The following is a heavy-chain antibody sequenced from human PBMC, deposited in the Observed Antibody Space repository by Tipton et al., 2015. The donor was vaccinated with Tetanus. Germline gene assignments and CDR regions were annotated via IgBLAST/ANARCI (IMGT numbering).Heavy chain of an antibody. CDR3: AGGLVRWYEP. V-gene: IGHV4-61*01. CDR1: GASISSNTYS. J-gene: IGHJ5*02. Sequence: TLSLTCTVSGASISSNTYSWNWIRQPPGKGLEWLAYVSYSGRTNSNYSLKSRITISQDTSKNQVSLRLTSVTAADTAVYSCAGGLVRWYEPWGRGTLVSASS. CDR2: VSYSGRT. D-gene: IGHD3-10*01.